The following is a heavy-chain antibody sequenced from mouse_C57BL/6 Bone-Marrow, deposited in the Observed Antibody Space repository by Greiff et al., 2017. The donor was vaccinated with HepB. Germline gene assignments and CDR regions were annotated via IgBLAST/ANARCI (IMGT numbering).Heavy chain of an antibody. J-gene: IGHJ1*03. V-gene: IGHV1-55*01. D-gene: IGHD2-3*01. CDR3: AFYDGYYWYFDV. Sequence: QVQLQQPGAELVKPGASVKMSCKASGYTFTSYWITWVKQRPGQGLEWIGDIYPGSGSTNYNEKFKSKATLTVDTSSSTAYMQLSSLTSDDSAVYYCAFYDGYYWYFDVWGTGTTVTVSS. CDR2: IYPGSGST. CDR1: GYTFTSYW.